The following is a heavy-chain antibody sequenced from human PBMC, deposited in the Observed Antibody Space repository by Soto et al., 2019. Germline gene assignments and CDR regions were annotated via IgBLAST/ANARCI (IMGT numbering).Heavy chain of an antibody. D-gene: IGHD6-13*01. CDR2: IWYDGSNK. CDR1: GFTFSSYG. J-gene: IGHJ6*02. CDR3: ARVKQQLAYYYYYGMDV. Sequence: QVQLVESGGGVVRPGRSLRLSCAASGFTFSSYGMHWVRQAPGKGLEWVAVIWYDGSNKYYADSVKGRFTISRDNSKNTLYLQMNSLRAEDTAVYYCARVKQQLAYYYYYGMDVWGQGTTVTVSS. V-gene: IGHV3-33*01.